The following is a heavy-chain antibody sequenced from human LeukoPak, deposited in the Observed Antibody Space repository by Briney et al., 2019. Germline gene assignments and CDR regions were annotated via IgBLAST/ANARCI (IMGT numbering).Heavy chain of an antibody. D-gene: IGHD3-22*01. CDR2: IYYSGST. V-gene: IGHV4-31*03. CDR1: GGSISSGGYY. Sequence: SETLSLTCTVSGGSISSGGYYWSWIRQHPGKDLEWIGYIYYSGSTYYNPSLKSRVTISVDTSKNQFSLKLSSVTAADTAVYYCARDDSSDNAFDIWGQGTMVTVSS. CDR3: ARDDSSDNAFDI. J-gene: IGHJ3*02.